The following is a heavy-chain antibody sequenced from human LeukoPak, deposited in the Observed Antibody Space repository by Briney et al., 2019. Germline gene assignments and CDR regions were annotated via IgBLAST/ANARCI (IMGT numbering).Heavy chain of an antibody. V-gene: IGHV5-51*01. CDR1: GYSFTSYW. CDR3: ARQPLYCSSTSCFDY. D-gene: IGHD2-2*01. J-gene: IGHJ4*02. Sequence: GESLQISCKGSGYSFTSYWIGWVRQMPGQGLEWMGIIYPGDSDTRYSPSLQGQVTISAHKSISTAYPQWSSLKASDTAMYYCARQPLYCSSTSCFDYWGQGTLVTVSS. CDR2: IYPGDSDT.